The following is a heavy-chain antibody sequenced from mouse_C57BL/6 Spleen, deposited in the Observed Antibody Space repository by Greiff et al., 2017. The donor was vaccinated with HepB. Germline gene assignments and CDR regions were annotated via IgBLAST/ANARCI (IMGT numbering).Heavy chain of an antibody. Sequence: VKVVESGAELVRPGASVTLSCKASGYTFTDYEMHWVKQTPVHGLEWIGAIDPETGGTAYNQKFKGKAILTADKSSSTAYMELRSLTSEDSAVYYCTRFCHYYGSSYDYFDYWGQGTTLTVSS. CDR3: TRFCHYYGSSYDYFDY. V-gene: IGHV1-15*01. D-gene: IGHD1-1*01. CDR1: GYTFTDYE. CDR2: IDPETGGT. J-gene: IGHJ2*01.